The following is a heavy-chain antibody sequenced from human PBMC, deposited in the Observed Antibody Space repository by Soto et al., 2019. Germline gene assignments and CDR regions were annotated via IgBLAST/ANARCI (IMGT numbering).Heavy chain of an antibody. V-gene: IGHV3-48*01. CDR2: ISSSSSTI. CDR3: ARDRAWQQLVQLPDAFDI. D-gene: IGHD6-13*01. Sequence: PGGSLRLSCAASGFTFSIYSMNWVRQAPGKGLEWVSYISSSSSTIYYADSVKGRFTISRDNAKNSLYLQMNSLRAEDTAVYYCARDRAWQQLVQLPDAFDIWGQGTMVTVSS. J-gene: IGHJ3*02. CDR1: GFTFSIYS.